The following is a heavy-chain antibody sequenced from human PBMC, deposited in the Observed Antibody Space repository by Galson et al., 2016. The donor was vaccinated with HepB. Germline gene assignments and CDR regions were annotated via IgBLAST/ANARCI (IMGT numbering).Heavy chain of an antibody. V-gene: IGHV1-69*13. Sequence: SVKVSCKASGGTFSSYAISWVRQAPGQGLEWMGVIINLYGTANYALKFQGRVTITADESTSTAHMEVSSLRYEDTAVDYCARVRDGYNTHFYYGMDVWGQGTSVTVS. CDR3: ARVRDGYNTHFYYGMDV. CDR1: GGTFSSYA. CDR2: IINLYGTA. D-gene: IGHD5-24*01. J-gene: IGHJ6*02.